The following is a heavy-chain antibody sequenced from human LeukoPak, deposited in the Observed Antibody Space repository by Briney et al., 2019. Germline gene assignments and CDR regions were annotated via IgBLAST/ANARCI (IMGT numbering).Heavy chain of an antibody. CDR2: MSSSGSAI. D-gene: IGHD3-22*01. Sequence: GGSLRLSCTASGFTFSDYYMSWIRQAPGKGLEWVSYMSSSGSAIYYGDSVKGRFTVSRDNAKNSLYLQMNSLRTEDTAVYYCARRISGYYAFDMWGQGTMVTVSS. CDR1: GFTFSDYY. V-gene: IGHV3-11*01. J-gene: IGHJ3*02. CDR3: ARRISGYYAFDM.